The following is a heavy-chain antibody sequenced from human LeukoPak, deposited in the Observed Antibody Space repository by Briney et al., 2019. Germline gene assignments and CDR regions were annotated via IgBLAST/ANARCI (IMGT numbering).Heavy chain of an antibody. D-gene: IGHD6-13*01. CDR3: RTGYSSSWYQSGYYYYIDV. CDR1: GFTFSSYA. Sequence: GGSLRRSCAASGFTFSSYAMHWVRQAPGKGLEWVAVISYDGSNKYYADSVKGRFTISRDNSKNTLYLQMNSLRAEDTAVYYCRTGYSSSWYQSGYYYYIDVSGKGTTVTVSS. CDR2: ISYDGSNK. J-gene: IGHJ6*03. V-gene: IGHV3-30*04.